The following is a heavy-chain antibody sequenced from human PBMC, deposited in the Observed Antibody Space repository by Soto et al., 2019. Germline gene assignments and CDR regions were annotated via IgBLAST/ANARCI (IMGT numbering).Heavy chain of an antibody. D-gene: IGHD5-12*01. CDR2: IFSSGST. J-gene: IGHJ4*02. V-gene: IGHV4-4*07. CDR3: AREGSYSAYNFAHGIQLWSFDF. CDR1: GGPINTFY. Sequence: SETLSLTCTVSGGPINTFYWSWVRQPAGKGLEWIGRIFSSGSTSFNPSLESRVAMSVDTSKNHFSLNLSSVTAADMAVYYCAREGSYSAYNFAHGIQLWSFDFWGQGALVTVSS.